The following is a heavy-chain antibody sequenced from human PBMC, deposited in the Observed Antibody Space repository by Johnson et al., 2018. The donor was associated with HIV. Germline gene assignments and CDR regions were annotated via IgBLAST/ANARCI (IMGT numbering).Heavy chain of an antibody. V-gene: IGHV3-30*02. CDR3: ATSYATGAFDI. CDR1: VFTFSSYG. Sequence: QVQLVESGGGVVQPGGSLRLSCAASVFTFSSYGMHWVRQAPGKGLEWVAFIRYDGSNKYYADSVKGRFTISRDNSKNTLYLQMNSLRAEDTAVYYCATSYATGAFDILGQGTMVTVSS. J-gene: IGHJ3*02. CDR2: IRYDGSNK. D-gene: IGHD3-16*01.